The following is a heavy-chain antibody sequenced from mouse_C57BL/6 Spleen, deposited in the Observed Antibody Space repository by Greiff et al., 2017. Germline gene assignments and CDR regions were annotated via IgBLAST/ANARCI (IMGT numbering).Heavy chain of an antibody. D-gene: IGHD3-3*01. CDR2: IDPETGGT. V-gene: IGHV1-15*01. CDR1: GYTFTDYE. Sequence: QVQLQQSGAELVRPGASVTLSCKASGYTFTDYEMHWVKQTPVHGLEWIGAIDPETGGTAYNEKFKGKAILTADESSSTAYLELRSLPSEDSAVYYCTRGLYYFDYWGQGTTLTVSA. CDR3: TRGLYYFDY. J-gene: IGHJ2*01.